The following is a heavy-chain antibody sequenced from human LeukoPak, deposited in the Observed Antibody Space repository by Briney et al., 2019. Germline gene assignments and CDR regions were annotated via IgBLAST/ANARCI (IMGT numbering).Heavy chain of an antibody. J-gene: IGHJ4*02. Sequence: SQTLSLTCTVPGGSISSGSYYWSWIRQPAGKGLEWIGRIYTSGSTNYNPSLKSRVTISVDTSKNQFSLKLSSVTAADTAVYYCARDRLFDYWGQGTLVTVSS. CDR3: ARDRLFDY. CDR2: IYTSGST. V-gene: IGHV4-61*02. CDR1: GGSISSGSYY.